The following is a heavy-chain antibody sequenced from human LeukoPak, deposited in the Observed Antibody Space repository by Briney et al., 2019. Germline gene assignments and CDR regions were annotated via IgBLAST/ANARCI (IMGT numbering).Heavy chain of an antibody. CDR2: ISQSGST. Sequence: SETLSLTCTVSGGSISSRSCYWGWIRQPPGKGLEWIGSISQSGSTYYNPSLKSRVTMSVDTSKNQFSLKLSSVTAADTAVYYCARRNLGWYFFDYWGQGTLVTVSA. V-gene: IGHV4-39*01. D-gene: IGHD6-19*01. J-gene: IGHJ4*02. CDR1: GGSISSRSCY. CDR3: ARRNLGWYFFDY.